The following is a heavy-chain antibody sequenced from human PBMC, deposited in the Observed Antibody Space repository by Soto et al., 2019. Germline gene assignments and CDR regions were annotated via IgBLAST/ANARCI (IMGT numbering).Heavy chain of an antibody. J-gene: IGHJ6*02. D-gene: IGHD6-13*01. Sequence: ASVKVSCKASGYTFTSYDINWVRQATGQGLEWMGWMNPNSGNTGYAQKFQGRVTMTRNTSISTAYMELSSLRSEDTAVYYCARGLYSSSWYAPRSYYGMDVSGQATALTVSS. CDR2: MNPNSGNT. CDR3: ARGLYSSSWYAPRSYYGMDV. CDR1: GYTFTSYD. V-gene: IGHV1-8*01.